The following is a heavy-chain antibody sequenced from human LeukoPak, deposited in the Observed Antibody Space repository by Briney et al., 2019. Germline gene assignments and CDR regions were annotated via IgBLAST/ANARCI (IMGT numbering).Heavy chain of an antibody. CDR1: GGSISSSSYY. CDR3: ARGPLSRYHDRSGYLPEVAFDI. J-gene: IGHJ3*02. D-gene: IGHD3-22*01. CDR2: IYYSGST. Sequence: SETLSLTCTVSGGSISSSSYYWGWIRQPPGKGLEWIGSIYYSGSTFHNPNPPLKSRISISEDTSKNQVSLKLSSVTAADTAVYYCARGPLSRYHDRSGYLPEVAFDIWGQGTMVTVSS. V-gene: IGHV4-39*07.